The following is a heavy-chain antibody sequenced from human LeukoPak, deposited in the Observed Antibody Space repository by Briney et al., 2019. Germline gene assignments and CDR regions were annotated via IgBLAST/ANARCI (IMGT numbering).Heavy chain of an antibody. CDR1: GGSFSGYY. Sequence: SETLSLTCAVYGGSFSGYYWSWIRQPPGKGLEWIGEINHSGSTNYNPSLKSRVTISVDTSKNQFSLKLSSVTAADTAVYYCARGQYMVRGVYRRFDYWGQGTLVTVSS. J-gene: IGHJ4*02. D-gene: IGHD3-10*01. CDR2: INHSGST. CDR3: ARGQYMVRGVYRRFDY. V-gene: IGHV4-34*01.